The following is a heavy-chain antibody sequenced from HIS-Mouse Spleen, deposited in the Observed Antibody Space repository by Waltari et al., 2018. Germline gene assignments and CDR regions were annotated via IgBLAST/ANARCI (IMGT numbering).Heavy chain of an antibody. CDR1: GGSFSGYY. V-gene: IGHV4-34*01. Sequence: QVQLQQWGAGLLKPSETLSLTCAVYGGSFSGYYWSWIRQPPGKGLEWIGEINHSGSTNYNPSLKSRVTISVDTSKNQFSLKLSSVTAADTAVYYCARGQWLANFDYWGQGTLVTVSS. D-gene: IGHD6-19*01. J-gene: IGHJ4*02. CDR2: INHSGST. CDR3: ARGQWLANFDY.